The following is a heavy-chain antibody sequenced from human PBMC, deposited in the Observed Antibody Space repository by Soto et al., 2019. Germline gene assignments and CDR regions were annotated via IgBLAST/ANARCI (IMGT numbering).Heavy chain of an antibody. V-gene: IGHV4-61*08. J-gene: IGHJ5*01. CDR1: GGSIDSGDKY. Sequence: PSETLSLTCTVSGGSIDSGDKYWIWIRQPPGKGQEWIGYFYDSGTTNYNPFLTSGVTLSLDKSENQFSLKMNSVTAADTAVYYCARVVITHPNYFDPWGQGTLVTVSS. CDR3: ARVVITHPNYFDP. D-gene: IGHD4-4*01. CDR2: FYDSGTT.